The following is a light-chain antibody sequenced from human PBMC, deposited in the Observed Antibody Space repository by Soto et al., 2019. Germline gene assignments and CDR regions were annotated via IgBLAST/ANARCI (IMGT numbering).Light chain of an antibody. CDR1: QTVSSNY. J-gene: IGKJ4*01. CDR3: QQYGGSPRVT. V-gene: IGKV3-20*01. Sequence: EIVLTQSPGTLSLSPGERATLSCRASQTVSSNYLAWYQQKPGQAPRLLIYGASSRATGIPDRFSGSGSGTDFTLTISSMEHEDFAVYYCQQYGGSPRVTFGGGTKVEIK. CDR2: GAS.